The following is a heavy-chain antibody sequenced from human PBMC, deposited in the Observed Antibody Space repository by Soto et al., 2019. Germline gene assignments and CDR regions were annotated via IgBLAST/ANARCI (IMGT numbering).Heavy chain of an antibody. V-gene: IGHV3-48*02. CDR1: GFTFSSYS. Sequence: PGGSLRLSCAASGFTFSSYSMNWVRQAPGKGLEWVSYISSSSTIYYADSVKGRFTISRDNAKNSLYLQMNSLRDEDTAVYYCAAERGSYGDLEGYFDYWGQGTLVTVSS. D-gene: IGHD4-17*01. J-gene: IGHJ4*02. CDR2: ISSSSTI. CDR3: AAERGSYGDLEGYFDY.